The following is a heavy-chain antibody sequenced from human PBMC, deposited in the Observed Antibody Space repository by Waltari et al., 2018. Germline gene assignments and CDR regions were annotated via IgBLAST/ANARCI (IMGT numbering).Heavy chain of an antibody. V-gene: IGHV1-69*05. CDR2: IIGISATP. D-gene: IGHD4-17*01. CDR3: ARHTAVTKGVDYHYYAMDV. J-gene: IGHJ6*02. CDR1: GDTFSTYA. Sequence: QVQLVQSGAEVKKPGSSVTVSCMASGDTFSTYAASWVRQAPGQGLEWMVGIIGISATPSFAQKSQDRVTSTTDASTSTVYMELSSLTSDDTAVYYCARHTAVTKGVDYHYYAMDVWGQGTTVTVSS.